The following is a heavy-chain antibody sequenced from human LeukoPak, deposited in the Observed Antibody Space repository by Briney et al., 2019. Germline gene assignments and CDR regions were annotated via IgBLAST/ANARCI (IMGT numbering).Heavy chain of an antibody. D-gene: IGHD2-2*01. V-gene: IGHV4-34*01. CDR2: INHSGST. CDR3: ARTEYCSSTSCYSDWFDP. CDR1: GGSFSGYY. J-gene: IGHJ5*02. Sequence: PSETLSLTCAVYGGSFSGYYWSWIRQPPGKGLEWIGEINHSGSTNYNPSLKSRVTISVDTSKNQFSLKLSSVTAADTAVYYCARTEYCSSTSCYSDWFDPWGQGTLVTVSS.